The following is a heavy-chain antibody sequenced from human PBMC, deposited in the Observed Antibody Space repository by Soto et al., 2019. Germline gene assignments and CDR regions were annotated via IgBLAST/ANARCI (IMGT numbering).Heavy chain of an antibody. CDR3: ARGAPYFQH. Sequence: QVQLQQWGAGLLKPSETLSLTCAVYGGSFSGYYWSWIRQPPGKGMEWIGEINHSGRSKYNPSLKSRVTISVDTSKNQFSLKLSSVTAADTAVYYCARGAPYFQHWGQGTLVTVSS. CDR2: INHSGRS. V-gene: IGHV4-34*01. J-gene: IGHJ1*01. CDR1: GGSFSGYY.